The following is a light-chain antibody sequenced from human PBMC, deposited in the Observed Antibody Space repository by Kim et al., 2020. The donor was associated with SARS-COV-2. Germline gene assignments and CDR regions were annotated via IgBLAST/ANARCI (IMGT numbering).Light chain of an antibody. CDR2: DAS. J-gene: IGKJ5*01. CDR1: QTISSY. CDR3: QQRFDWPLT. V-gene: IGKV3-11*01. Sequence: EIVLTQSPGTLSLSPGERATLSCRASQTISSYLSWYQQKPGQAPRLLIYDASNRATGIPARFSGSASGTDFTLTISSLEPEDFAVYYCQQRFDWPLTFGQGTRLEIK.